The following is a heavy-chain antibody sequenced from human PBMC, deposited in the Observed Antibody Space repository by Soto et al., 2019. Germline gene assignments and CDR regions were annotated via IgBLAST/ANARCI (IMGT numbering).Heavy chain of an antibody. V-gene: IGHV4-59*12. CDR3: ARDSYCGGDCYNLDY. Sequence: SETLSLTCTVSGGSISSYYWSWIRQPPGKGLEWIGYIYYSGSTNYNPSLKSRVTISVDTSKNQFSLKLSSVTAADTAVYYCARDSYCGGDCYNLDYWGQGTLVTVSS. CDR2: IYYSGST. D-gene: IGHD2-21*02. CDR1: GGSISSYY. J-gene: IGHJ4*02.